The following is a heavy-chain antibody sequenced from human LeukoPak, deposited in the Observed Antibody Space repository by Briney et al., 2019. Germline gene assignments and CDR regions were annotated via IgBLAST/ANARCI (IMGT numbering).Heavy chain of an antibody. CDR3: ARIQAYSGSYYMDY. V-gene: IGHV2-70*11. CDR2: IDWDDDK. Sequence: GPALVKPTQTLTLTCTFSGFSLSTSGMCVSWIRQPPGKALEWLARIDWDDDKYYSTSLKTRLTISKDTSKNQVVLTMTNMDPVDTATYYCARIQAYSGSYYMDYWGQGTLVTVSS. J-gene: IGHJ4*02. D-gene: IGHD1-26*01. CDR1: GFSLSTSGMC.